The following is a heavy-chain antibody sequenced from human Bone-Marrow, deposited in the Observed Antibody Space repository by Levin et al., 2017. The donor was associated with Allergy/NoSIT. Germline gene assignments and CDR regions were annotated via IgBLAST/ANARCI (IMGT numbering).Heavy chain of an antibody. CDR2: ISYDGISQ. V-gene: IGHV3-30*18. CDR3: AKDHQQVVFFPTFVHY. J-gene: IGHJ4*02. D-gene: IGHD6-13*01. CDR1: GFTFSDYG. Sequence: SCTASGFTFSDYGMHWVRQAPGKGLEWVAFISYDGISQYYADSVKGRFTISRDNSRNTQHLQMSSLRPEDTAIYYCAKDHQQVVFFPTFVHYWGQGTLVTVSS.